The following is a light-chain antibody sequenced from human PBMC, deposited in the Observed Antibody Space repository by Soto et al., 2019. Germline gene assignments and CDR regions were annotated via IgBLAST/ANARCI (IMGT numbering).Light chain of an antibody. J-gene: IGKJ4*01. V-gene: IGKV3-15*01. CDR1: QSVGSA. CDR2: AAS. CDR3: QHYINWPPLT. Sequence: EIVLTQSPATLSVSPGETATLSCRASQSVGSAVAWYQHRPGQAPRLLLVAASIRATGVPGRFSGGGSGTEFTLTISGLQSEDFAVYYCQHYINWPPLTFGGGTTV.